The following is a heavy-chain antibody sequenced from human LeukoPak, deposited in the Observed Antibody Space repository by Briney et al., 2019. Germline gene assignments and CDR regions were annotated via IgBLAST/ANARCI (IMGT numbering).Heavy chain of an antibody. CDR3: AKAGGPTVTTSWGGHY. J-gene: IGHJ4*02. V-gene: IGHV3-53*01. D-gene: IGHD4-17*01. Sequence: GGSLRLSCAASGFTVSSNYMSWVRQAPGKGLEWVSVIYSGGSTYYADSVKGRFTISRDNSKNTLYLQMNSLRAEDTAVYYCAKAGGPTVTTSWGGHYWGQGTLVTVSS. CDR1: GFTVSSNY. CDR2: IYSGGST.